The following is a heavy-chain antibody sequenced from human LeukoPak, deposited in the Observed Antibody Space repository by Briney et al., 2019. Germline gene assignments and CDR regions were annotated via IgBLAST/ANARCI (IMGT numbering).Heavy chain of an antibody. J-gene: IGHJ6*02. D-gene: IGHD2-2*01. V-gene: IGHV3-13*01. CDR2: IGSAGDT. CDR3: ARGRCSSATCYEKLYGMDV. Sequence: GGSLRLSCAASGFTFSSYDMHWVRQARGKGLEWVSGIGSAGDTHYPGSVKGRFTISRENAKNSLSLQMNSLRAGDTAVYYRARGRCSSATCYEKLYGMDVWGQGTTVTVSS. CDR1: GFTFSSYD.